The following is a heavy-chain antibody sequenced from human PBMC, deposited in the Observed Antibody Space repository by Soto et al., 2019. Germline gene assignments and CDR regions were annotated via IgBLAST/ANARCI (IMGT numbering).Heavy chain of an antibody. J-gene: IGHJ6*02. D-gene: IGHD6-13*01. CDR1: DGSVSSGSYY. V-gene: IGHV4-61*02. CDR2: IDASGNS. Sequence: SETLSLTCTVSDGSVSSGSYYWNWIRQPAGKGLEWIGRIDASGNSNYNPSLKSRVTMSVDTSKKQFSLKVTSVTAADTAVYYCARYSSNWFQTEGMDVWGQGTTVTVSS. CDR3: ARYSSNWFQTEGMDV.